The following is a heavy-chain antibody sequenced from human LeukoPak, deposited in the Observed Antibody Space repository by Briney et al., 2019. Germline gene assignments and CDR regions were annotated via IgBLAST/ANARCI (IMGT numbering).Heavy chain of an antibody. CDR2: VYYTGIT. D-gene: IGHD3-9*01. V-gene: IGHV4-39*01. J-gene: IGHJ4*02. Sequence: PSETLSLTCTLSGGSLTTNTSYWGWIRQPPGKGLEWIGTVYYTGITHYNPSLKSRITISVDTSKNHFSLNLTSVTAADTAVYFCARHGILTDHSIRYWGQGLLVTVSS. CDR1: GGSLTTNTSY. CDR3: ARHGILTDHSIRY.